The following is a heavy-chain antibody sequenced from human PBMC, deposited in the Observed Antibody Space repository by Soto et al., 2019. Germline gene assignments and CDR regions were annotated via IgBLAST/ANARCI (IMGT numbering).Heavy chain of an antibody. Sequence: SVKVSCKASGGTFSSYAISWVRQAPGQGLEWMGGIIPIFGTANYAQKFQGRVTITADKSTSTAYMELSSLRSEDTAVYYCARGESGGSDNWFDPWGQGTLVTVSS. V-gene: IGHV1-69*06. D-gene: IGHD2-15*01. CDR2: IIPIFGTA. CDR1: GGTFSSYA. CDR3: ARGESGGSDNWFDP. J-gene: IGHJ5*02.